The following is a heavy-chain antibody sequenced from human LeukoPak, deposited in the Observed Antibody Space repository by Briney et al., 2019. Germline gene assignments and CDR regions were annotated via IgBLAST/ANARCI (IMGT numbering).Heavy chain of an antibody. CDR2: INHSGST. Sequence: SETLSLTCAVYGGSFSGYYWSWIRQPPGKGLEWIGEINHSGSTNYNPSLKSRVTISVDTSKNQFSLKLSSVTAADTAVYYCARARYSGYAKVGLPSLDYWGQGTLVTVSS. CDR3: ARARYSGYAKVGLPSLDY. CDR1: GGSFSGYY. D-gene: IGHD5-12*01. V-gene: IGHV4-34*01. J-gene: IGHJ4*02.